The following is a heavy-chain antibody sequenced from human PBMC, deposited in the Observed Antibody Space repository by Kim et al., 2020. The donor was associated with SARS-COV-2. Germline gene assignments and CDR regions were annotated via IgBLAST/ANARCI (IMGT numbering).Heavy chain of an antibody. V-gene: IGHV1-18*01. D-gene: IGHD1-1*01. CDR3: ASVNWNDVYLFDY. Sequence: YAPKPRGRVTMTNDTSTGTAYMELRSLSSDDTAVYYCASVNWNDVYLFDYWGQGTLVTVSS. J-gene: IGHJ4*02.